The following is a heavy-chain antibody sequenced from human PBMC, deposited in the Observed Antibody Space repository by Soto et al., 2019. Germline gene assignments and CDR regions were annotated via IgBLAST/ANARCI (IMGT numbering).Heavy chain of an antibody. D-gene: IGHD5-18*01. V-gene: IGHV1-8*01. CDR3: AREGGYSYGFDY. CDR1: GYTFTSYD. CDR2: MNPNSGNT. J-gene: IGHJ4*02. Sequence: ASVKVSCKASGYTFTSYDINWVRQAAGQGLEWMGWMNPNSGNTGYAQKFQGRVTMSRNTSISTAYMELSSLRSEDTAVYYCAREGGYSYGFDYWGQGTLVTVSS.